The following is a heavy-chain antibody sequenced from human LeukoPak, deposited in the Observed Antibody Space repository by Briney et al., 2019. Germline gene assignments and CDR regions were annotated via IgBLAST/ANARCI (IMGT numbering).Heavy chain of an antibody. Sequence: PGGSLRLSCAASGFTFSSYWMSWVRQAPGKGLECVSVIYTGGSTYYAESVKGRFTISRDSSKNAVYLQMNTLRAEDTAVYYCARVSSGYCASWPNNCFDPWGQGTLVTVSS. J-gene: IGHJ5*02. CDR2: IYTGGST. CDR1: GFTFSSYW. CDR3: ARVSSGYCASWPNNCFDP. D-gene: IGHD2-8*02. V-gene: IGHV3-53*01.